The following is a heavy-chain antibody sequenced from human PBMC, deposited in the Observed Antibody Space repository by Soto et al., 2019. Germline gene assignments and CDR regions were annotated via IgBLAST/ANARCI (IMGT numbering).Heavy chain of an antibody. J-gene: IGHJ6*02. CDR3: ARACSGRLPRRADYYYAMDV. Sequence: PGGSLRLSCAASGFTLSAYDMHWVRQAEGKGLEWVSALGAADDPYYLVSVKGRFTISRENAKNSLYLQMNNRRAGDTAVYYCARACSGRLPRRADYYYAMDVWGQGTTVTVSS. V-gene: IGHV3-13*05. D-gene: IGHD2-15*01. CDR2: LGAADDP. CDR1: GFTLSAYD.